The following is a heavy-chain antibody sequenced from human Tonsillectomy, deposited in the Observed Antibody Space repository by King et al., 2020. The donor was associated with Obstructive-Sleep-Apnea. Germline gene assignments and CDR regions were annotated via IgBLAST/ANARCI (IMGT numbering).Heavy chain of an antibody. CDR2: IYYSGST. V-gene: IGHV4-59*01. CDR1: GGSISSYY. J-gene: IGHJ5*02. Sequence: QLQESGPGLVKPSETLSLTCTVSGGSISSYYWSWIRQPPGKGLEWIGYIYYSGSTNYSPSLKSRVTISVDTSKNQFSLKVSSVTAADTAVYYCARKDWEGWFDPCGQGTLVTVSS. CDR3: ARKDWEGWFDP. D-gene: IGHD3-9*01.